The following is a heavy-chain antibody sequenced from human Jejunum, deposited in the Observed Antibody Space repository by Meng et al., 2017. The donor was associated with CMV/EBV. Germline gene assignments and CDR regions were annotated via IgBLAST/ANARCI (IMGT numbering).Heavy chain of an antibody. J-gene: IGHJ3*01. CDR2: ISWNGHSR. CDR3: AKNSFHDSSGYYYTEAFDL. V-gene: IGHV3-9*01. D-gene: IGHD3-22*01. CDR1: DEYG. Sequence: DEYGMHWVRQVPGKGLEWVSGISWNGHSRVYADSVRGRFTISRDNAKSSLYLQMNSLRIEDTAFYYCAKNSFHDSSGYYYTEAFDLWGQGTMVTVSS.